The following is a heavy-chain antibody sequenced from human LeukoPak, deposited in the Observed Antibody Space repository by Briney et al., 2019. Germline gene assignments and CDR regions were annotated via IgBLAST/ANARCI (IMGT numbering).Heavy chain of an antibody. CDR2: ISYAGSNE. Sequence: PGGSLRLSCAASGFTFSTYGMHWVRQAPGKGLEWVAVISYAGSNEYYVDSVKGRFTVSRDNSKNTLYLQMNSLRAEDTAMYYCAKEVSGYSYGYYFDYWGQGTLVTVSS. CDR3: AKEVSGYSYGYYFDY. CDR1: GFTFSTYG. V-gene: IGHV3-30*18. J-gene: IGHJ4*02. D-gene: IGHD5-18*01.